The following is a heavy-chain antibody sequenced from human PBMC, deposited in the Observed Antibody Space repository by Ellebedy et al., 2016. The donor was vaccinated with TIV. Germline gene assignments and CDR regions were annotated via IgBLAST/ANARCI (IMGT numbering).Heavy chain of an antibody. CDR2: IRHVGDT. Sequence: MPSETLSLTCAVYGESLRGYYWTWVRQSPDKGLEWIGEIRHVGDTNYNPSLKSRVTISVDTSKNQFSLKLSSVTAADTAVYYCARDAYCGGDCRMGGWFDPWGQGTLVTVSS. CDR3: ARDAYCGGDCRMGGWFDP. D-gene: IGHD2-21*02. V-gene: IGHV4-34*09. J-gene: IGHJ5*02. CDR1: GESLRGYY.